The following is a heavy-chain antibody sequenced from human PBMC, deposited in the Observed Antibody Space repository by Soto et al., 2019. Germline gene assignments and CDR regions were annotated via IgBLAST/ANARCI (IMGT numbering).Heavy chain of an antibody. V-gene: IGHV5-51*01. Sequence: PGESLKLSCKCSGYSFTSYWIGWVRQIPGKGLEWMGIIYPSDSQTYYSPSFRGHVTISVTKSITTVFLQWSSLRASDTAMYYCARQIYDSDTGPNFQYYFDSWGQGTPVTVS. J-gene: IGHJ4*02. D-gene: IGHD3-22*01. CDR2: IYPSDSQT. CDR1: GYSFTSYW. CDR3: ARQIYDSDTGPNFQYYFDS.